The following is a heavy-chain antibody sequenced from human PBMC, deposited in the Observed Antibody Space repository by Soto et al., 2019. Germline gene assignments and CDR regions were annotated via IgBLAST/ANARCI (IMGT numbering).Heavy chain of an antibody. CDR1: GYTFTSYG. CDR2: ISAYNGNT. J-gene: IGHJ3*02. V-gene: IGHV1-18*01. Sequence: ASVKVSCKASGYTFTSYGISWVRQAPGQGLEWMGWISAYNGNTNYAQKLQGRVTMTTDTSTSTAYMELRSLRSDDTAEYYCARVSLCVYYYGAGSPTGKAAFDIWGQGKMVTVS. CDR3: ARVSLCVYYYGAGSPTGKAAFDI. D-gene: IGHD3-10*01.